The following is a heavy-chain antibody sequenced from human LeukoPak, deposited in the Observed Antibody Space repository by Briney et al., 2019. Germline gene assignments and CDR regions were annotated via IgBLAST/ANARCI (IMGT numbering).Heavy chain of an antibody. J-gene: IGHJ6*02. CDR2: TYYRSKWYN. Sequence: SQTLSLTCAISGDSVSSNSAAWNWIRQSPSRGLEWLGRTYYRSKWYNDYAVSVKSRITINPDTSKNQFSLQLNSVTPEDTAVYYCAREGYSSSWSGVTYYYYYGMDVWGQGTTVTVSS. V-gene: IGHV6-1*01. CDR3: AREGYSSSWSGVTYYYYYGMDV. CDR1: GDSVSSNSAA. D-gene: IGHD6-13*01.